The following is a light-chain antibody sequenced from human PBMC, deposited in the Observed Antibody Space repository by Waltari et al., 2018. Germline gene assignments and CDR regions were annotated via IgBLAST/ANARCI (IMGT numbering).Light chain of an antibody. CDR2: AET. Sequence: DIQMTQSPSSLSASLGDRVTITCRASQTISTNLNWYQHRPGKVPKLLIYAETFLQSGVPSRFSGSGSGTDFTLTIRSLQPEDFVFYFCQQSYSAPPSFGGGTKVDVK. V-gene: IGKV1-39*01. CDR3: QQSYSAPPS. CDR1: QTISTN. J-gene: IGKJ4*01.